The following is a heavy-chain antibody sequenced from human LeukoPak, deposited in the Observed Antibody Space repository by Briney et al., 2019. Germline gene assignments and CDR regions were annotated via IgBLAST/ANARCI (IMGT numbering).Heavy chain of an antibody. CDR1: GGSISSSSYY. D-gene: IGHD3-3*01. V-gene: IGHV4-39*01. J-gene: IGHJ5*02. CDR2: IYYSGST. Sequence: SETLSLTCTVSGGSISSSSYYWGWIRQPPGKGLEWIGSIYYSGSTYYNPSLKSRVTIPVDTSKNQFSLKLSSVTAADTAVYYCARHPLGTIFGVVIKNLHWFDPWGQGTLVTVSS. CDR3: ARHPLGTIFGVVIKNLHWFDP.